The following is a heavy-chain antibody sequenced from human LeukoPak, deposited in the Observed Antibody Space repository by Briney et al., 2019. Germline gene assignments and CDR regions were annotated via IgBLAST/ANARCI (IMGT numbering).Heavy chain of an antibody. D-gene: IGHD3-9*01. Sequence: ASVKVSCKASGYTFTIYYMHWVRQAPGQGLEWMGIINPIGGSTSYAQKFQGRGAMTRDKSTSTVYMELNSLRSDATAVYYCARGQTLGAYDIVTGWPYGMDVWGKGTTVTVSS. CDR1: GYTFTIYY. CDR2: INPIGGST. V-gene: IGHV1-46*01. CDR3: ARGQTLGAYDIVTGWPYGMDV. J-gene: IGHJ6*04.